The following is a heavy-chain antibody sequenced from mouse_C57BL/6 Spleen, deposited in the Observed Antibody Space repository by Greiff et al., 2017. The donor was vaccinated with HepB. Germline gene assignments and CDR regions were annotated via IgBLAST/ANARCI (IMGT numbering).Heavy chain of an antibody. J-gene: IGHJ2*01. CDR2: IDPSDSET. D-gene: IGHD4-1*01. Sequence: QVQLQQPGAEPVRPGSSVKLSCKASGYTFTSYWMHWVKQRPIQGLEWIGNIDPSDSETHYNQKFKDKATLTVDKSSSTAYMQLSSLTSEDSAVYYCAREANWDEDYFDYWGQGTTLTVSS. CDR3: AREANWDEDYFDY. CDR1: GYTFTSYW. V-gene: IGHV1-52*01.